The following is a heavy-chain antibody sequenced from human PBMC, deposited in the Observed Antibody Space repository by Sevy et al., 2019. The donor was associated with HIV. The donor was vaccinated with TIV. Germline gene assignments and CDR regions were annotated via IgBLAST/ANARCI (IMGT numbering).Heavy chain of an antibody. D-gene: IGHD6-6*01. CDR2: IYYSGST. J-gene: IGHJ6*02. Sequence: SETLSLTCTVSGGSISSYYWSWIRQPPGKGLEWIGYIYYSGSTNYNPSLKSRVTISVDTSKNQFSLKLGSVTAADTAVYYCARDLGGIAARHRNQDYYYYGMDVWGQGTTVTVSS. CDR1: GGSISSYY. V-gene: IGHV4-59*01. CDR3: ARDLGGIAARHRNQDYYYYGMDV.